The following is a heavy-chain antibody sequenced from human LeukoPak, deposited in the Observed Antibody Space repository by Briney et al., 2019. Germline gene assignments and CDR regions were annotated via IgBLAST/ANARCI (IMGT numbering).Heavy chain of an antibody. J-gene: IGHJ6*02. V-gene: IGHV1-8*01. Sequence: APVKVSCKASGYTFTIYDINWVRQAPRQGLEWVGWMNPNNGGTVYAQKFQGRVTMTRDTSTGTSYMELNSLRSEDTAVYYCARGAIFGVTPRGYGMDVWGQGTTVTVSS. CDR3: ARGAIFGVTPRGYGMDV. CDR2: MNPNNGGT. D-gene: IGHD3-3*01. CDR1: GYTFTIYD.